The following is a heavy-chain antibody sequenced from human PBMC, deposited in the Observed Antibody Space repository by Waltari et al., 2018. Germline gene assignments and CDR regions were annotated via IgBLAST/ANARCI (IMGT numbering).Heavy chain of an antibody. V-gene: IGHV3-9*01. CDR1: GFQFDDYA. CDR3: VKDMTTVTTSFDS. D-gene: IGHD4-17*01. J-gene: IGHJ4*02. Sequence: EVHLVESGGGLVQPGRSLRPPCSASGFQFDDYAMHWVRPPPGKGLEWVSGVLWNSVTLGYADSVKGRFAISRDTAKNALYLEMNSLRVDDTAFYYCVKDMTTVTTSFDSWGPGTLVIVSS. CDR2: VLWNSVTL.